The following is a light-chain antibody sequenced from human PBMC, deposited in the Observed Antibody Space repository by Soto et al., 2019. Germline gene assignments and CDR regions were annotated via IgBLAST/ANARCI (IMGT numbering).Light chain of an antibody. CDR3: QQYGSSPLVP. J-gene: IGKJ3*01. Sequence: EIVLTQSPGTLSLSPGERATLSCRASQSVSSSYLAWYQQKPGQAPRLLIYGASSRATGIPDRFSGSGSGTDLTLTISRLEPEDFAVEYCQQYGSSPLVPFGPGNKVDIK. V-gene: IGKV3-20*01. CDR1: QSVSSSY. CDR2: GAS.